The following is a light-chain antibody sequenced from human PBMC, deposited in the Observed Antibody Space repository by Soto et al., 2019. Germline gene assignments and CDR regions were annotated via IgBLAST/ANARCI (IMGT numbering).Light chain of an antibody. J-gene: IGKJ3*01. CDR3: QQYGSSPFT. V-gene: IGKV3-20*01. CDR1: QSVSSSY. CDR2: GAS. Sequence: IVLTQSPGTLSLSPGERATLSCRASQSVSSSYLAWYQQKPGQAPRRLIYGASSRATCIPDRFSGSGSGTGFTLTISRLEPEDFAVYYCQQYGSSPFTFGPGTKVDIK.